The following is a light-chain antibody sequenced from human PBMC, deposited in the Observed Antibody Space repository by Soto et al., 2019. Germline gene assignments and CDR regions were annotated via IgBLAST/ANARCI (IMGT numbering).Light chain of an antibody. CDR3: HQYYTWPRT. CDR2: GAS. V-gene: IGKV3-15*01. J-gene: IGKJ1*01. CDR1: QNVGSN. Sequence: EIVMTQSPATLSVSPGERATLSCRASQNVGSNLAWYQQKPGQAPRLLIYGASTRATGIPARFSGSRSGAEFTLTISSLQSEDIAVYYCHQYYTWPRTFGQGTKVDI.